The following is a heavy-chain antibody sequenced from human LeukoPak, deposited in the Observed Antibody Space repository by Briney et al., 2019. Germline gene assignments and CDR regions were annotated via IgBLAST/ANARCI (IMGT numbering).Heavy chain of an antibody. CDR3: ARVGTSRVFYETGVYPVELDY. V-gene: IGHV4-38-2*02. J-gene: IGHJ4*02. CDR2: INHSGST. Sequence: SETLSLTCTVSGYSISSGYYWSWIRQTPGKGLEWIGEINHSGSTNYNPSPKSRVTISVDTSNNQFFLKLSSVTAADTAVYYCARVGTSRVFYETGVYPVELDYWGQGTLVTVSS. D-gene: IGHD2/OR15-2a*01. CDR1: GYSISSGYY.